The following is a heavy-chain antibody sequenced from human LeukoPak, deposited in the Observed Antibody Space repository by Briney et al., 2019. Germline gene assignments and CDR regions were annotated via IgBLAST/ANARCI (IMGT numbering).Heavy chain of an antibody. V-gene: IGHV3-48*01. CDR2: ISSDSRTI. J-gene: IGHJ4*02. D-gene: IGHD4-17*01. CDR1: GFTFSTYS. Sequence: GGSLRLSCAASGFTFSTYSVTWVRQAPGKGLEWLSYISSDSRTIYHADSVKGRFTISRDNARNTLYLQMNSLRAEDTAVYYCVTVYGDYLYFDYWGQGTLVTVSS. CDR3: VTVYGDYLYFDY.